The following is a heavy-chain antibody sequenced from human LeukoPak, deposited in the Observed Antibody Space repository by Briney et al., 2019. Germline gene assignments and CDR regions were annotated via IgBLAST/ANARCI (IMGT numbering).Heavy chain of an antibody. J-gene: IGHJ5*02. CDR2: IYYSGST. D-gene: IGHD5-18*01. Sequence: PLETLSLTCTVSGGSISISDYYCGWVRQPPGKGLGWHGNIYYSGSTYSSPSRKSRVTISSDTSKNHFSQRLTSVTAADTAVYYCVRVGYAYGPVDNWFDPWGQGALVTVSS. V-gene: IGHV4-39*02. CDR3: VRVGYAYGPVDNWFDP. CDR1: GGSISISDYY.